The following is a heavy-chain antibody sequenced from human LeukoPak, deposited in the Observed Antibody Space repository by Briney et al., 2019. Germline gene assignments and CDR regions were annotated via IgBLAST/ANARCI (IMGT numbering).Heavy chain of an antibody. V-gene: IGHV4-4*07. D-gene: IGHD6-13*01. CDR1: GDSISSFY. J-gene: IGHJ5*02. CDR2: IYSSGST. CDR3: ARGPAAGTGCFDP. Sequence: KPSETLSLTCIVSGDSISSFYWSWIRQTAEKGLDWIGRIYSSGSTNYNPSLESRVTMSVDTSKNQFSLRLSSVTAADTAVYYCARGPAAGTGCFDPWGQGTLVTVSS.